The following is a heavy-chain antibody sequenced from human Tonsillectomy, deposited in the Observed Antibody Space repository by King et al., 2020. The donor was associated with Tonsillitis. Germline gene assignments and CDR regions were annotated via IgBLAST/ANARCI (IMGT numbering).Heavy chain of an antibody. CDR2: IRGDGRVT. J-gene: IGHJ1*01. D-gene: IGHD6-13*01. V-gene: IGHV3-74*03. CDR1: EFTFSSFW. Sequence: VQLVESGGGLVQPGGSLRLSCEVTEFTFSSFWMHWVRQAPGKGLEWVSRIRGDGRVTKYADSVMGRFTTSRDNVKNTLYLEMNDLRAEDTGVYFCARERAAATALDLWGQGTLVTVSS. CDR3: ARERAAATALDL.